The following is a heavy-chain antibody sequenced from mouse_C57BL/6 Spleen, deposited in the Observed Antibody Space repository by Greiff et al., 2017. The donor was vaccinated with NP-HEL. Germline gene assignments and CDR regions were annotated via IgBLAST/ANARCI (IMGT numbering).Heavy chain of an antibody. V-gene: IGHV2-2*01. Sequence: VHLVESGPGLVQPSQSLSITCTVSGFSLTSYGVHWVRQSPGKGLEWLGVIWSGGSTDYNAAFISRLSISKDNSKSQVFFKMNSLQADDTAIYYCAVYGYDRGAMDYWGQGTSVTVSS. J-gene: IGHJ4*01. D-gene: IGHD2-2*01. CDR1: GFSLTSYG. CDR2: IWSGGST. CDR3: AVYGYDRGAMDY.